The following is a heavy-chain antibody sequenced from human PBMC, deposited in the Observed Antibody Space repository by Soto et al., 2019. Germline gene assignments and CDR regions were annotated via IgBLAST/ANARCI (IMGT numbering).Heavy chain of an antibody. D-gene: IGHD5-12*01. CDR3: ARDPGNLPIIQNSGYDDY. J-gene: IGHJ4*02. CDR2: ISSSSSYI. Sequence: GGSLRLSCAASGFTFSSYSMNWVRQAPGKGLEWVSSISSSSSYIYYADSVKGRFTISRDNAKNSLYLRMNSLRAEDTAVYYCARDPGNLPIIQNSGYDDYWGQGTLVTVSS. V-gene: IGHV3-21*01. CDR1: GFTFSSYS.